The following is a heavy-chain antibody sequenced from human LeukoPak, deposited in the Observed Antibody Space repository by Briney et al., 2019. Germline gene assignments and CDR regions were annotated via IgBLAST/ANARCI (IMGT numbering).Heavy chain of an antibody. Sequence: PGGSLRLSCAASGFTFSSYAMSWVRQAPGRGLERVSAISGSGGSTYYADSVKGRFTISRDNSKNTLYLQMNSLRAEDTAVYYCAKDLGYSGYGYDYWGQGTLVTVSS. D-gene: IGHD5-12*01. J-gene: IGHJ4*02. CDR2: ISGSGGST. CDR3: AKDLGYSGYGYDY. CDR1: GFTFSSYA. V-gene: IGHV3-23*01.